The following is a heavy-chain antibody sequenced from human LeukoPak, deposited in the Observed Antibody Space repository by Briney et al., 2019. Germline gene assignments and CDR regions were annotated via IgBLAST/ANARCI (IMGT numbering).Heavy chain of an antibody. CDR1: GGSFSGYY. CDR2: INHSGST. CDR3: AREDYDFWSGYYSRSWFDP. Sequence: MPSETLSLTCAVYGGSFSGYYWSWIRQPPGKGLEWTGEINHSGSTNYNPSLKSRVTISVDTSKNQFSLKLSSVTAADTAVYYCAREDYDFWSGYYSRSWFDPWGQGTLVTVSS. D-gene: IGHD3-3*01. V-gene: IGHV4-34*01. J-gene: IGHJ5*02.